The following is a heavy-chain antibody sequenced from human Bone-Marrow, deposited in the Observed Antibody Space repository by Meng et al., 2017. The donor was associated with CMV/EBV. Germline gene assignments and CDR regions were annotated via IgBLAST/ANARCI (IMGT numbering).Heavy chain of an antibody. D-gene: IGHD3-3*01. V-gene: IGHV3-33*08. Sequence: GGSLRLSCAASGFTFSSYSMNWVRQAPGKGLEWVAVIWYDGSNKYYADSVKGRFTISRDNSKNTLYLQMNSLRAEDTAVYYCARVWFPCITIFGVVIIVYYYGMDVWGQGTTVTVSS. CDR2: IWYDGSNK. CDR1: GFTFSSYS. J-gene: IGHJ6*02. CDR3: ARVWFPCITIFGVVIIVYYYGMDV.